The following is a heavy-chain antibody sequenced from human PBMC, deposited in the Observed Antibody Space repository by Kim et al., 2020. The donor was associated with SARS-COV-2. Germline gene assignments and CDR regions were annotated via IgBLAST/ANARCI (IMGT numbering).Heavy chain of an antibody. D-gene: IGHD2-21*02. CDR2: IKQDGSEK. V-gene: IGHV3-7*03. CDR1: GFTFSSHW. CDR3: ARGVTEDAFDI. J-gene: IGHJ3*02. Sequence: GGSLRLSCAASGFTFSSHWMSWVRQAPGKGLEWVANIKQDGSEKYYVDSVKGRFTISRDNAKNSLYLQMNSLRAEDTAVYYCARGVTEDAFDIWDKGHWSPSL.